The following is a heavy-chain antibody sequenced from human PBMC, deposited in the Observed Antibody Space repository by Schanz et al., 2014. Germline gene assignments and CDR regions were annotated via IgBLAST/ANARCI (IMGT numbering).Heavy chain of an antibody. CDR2: IVGEGTDT. V-gene: IGHV3-74*01. Sequence: EPLVVESGGGLVHPGGSLRLSCAASGFTFRNNWMHWFRQGPGKGLSWVSRIVGEGTDTRYADSVKGRFTISRDNARNMVFLQMSSLRTDDTAVYYCVRDERISSGVWFDPWGQGTLVTVSS. CDR1: GFTFRNNW. D-gene: IGHD3-22*01. J-gene: IGHJ5*02. CDR3: VRDERISSGVWFDP.